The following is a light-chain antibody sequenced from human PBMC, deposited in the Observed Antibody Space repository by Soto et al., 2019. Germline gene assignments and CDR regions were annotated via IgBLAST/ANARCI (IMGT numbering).Light chain of an antibody. V-gene: IGKV3-20*01. Sequence: EIVLTQSQGTLSLSPGERATLSCRASESVGSNYLAWYQQKPGQAPRLLIYAASRRATGIADRFSGSGSGTDFTLTINRLGPEDFAVYYCQYGGAFGQLTKVEIK. CDR3: QYGGA. J-gene: IGKJ1*01. CDR2: AAS. CDR1: ESVGSNY.